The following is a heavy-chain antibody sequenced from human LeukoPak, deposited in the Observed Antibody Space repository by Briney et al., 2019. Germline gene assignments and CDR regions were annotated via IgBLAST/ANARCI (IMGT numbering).Heavy chain of an antibody. CDR3: ARNWGEFDP. CDR1: GYTFTSYD. V-gene: IGHV1-8*02. CDR2: INPNSGDT. D-gene: IGHD7-27*01. Sequence: ASVKVSCKASGYTFTSYDINWVRQATGQGLEWMGWINPNSGDTGYAHKFQGRVTMTRNTSINTAYMELSSLRSEDTAVYYCARNWGEFDPWGQGTLVTVSS. J-gene: IGHJ5*02.